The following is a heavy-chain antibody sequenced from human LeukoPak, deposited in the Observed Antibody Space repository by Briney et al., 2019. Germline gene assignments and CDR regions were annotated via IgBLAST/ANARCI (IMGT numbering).Heavy chain of an antibody. J-gene: IGHJ4*02. CDR1: GFTFSSYA. V-gene: IGHV3-23*01. Sequence: PGGSLRLSCAASGFTFSSYAMSWVRQAPGKGLEWVSAISGSGGSTYYADSVKGRFTISRDNSKNTLYLQMNSLRAEDTAVYYCARDHAPGNHYRLDTYYDHSWGQGTLVTVSS. CDR3: ARDHAPGNHYRLDTYYDHS. CDR2: ISGSGGST. D-gene: IGHD3-3*01.